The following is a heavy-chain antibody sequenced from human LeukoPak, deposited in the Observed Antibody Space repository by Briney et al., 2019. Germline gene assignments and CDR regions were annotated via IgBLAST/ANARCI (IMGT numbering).Heavy chain of an antibody. V-gene: IGHV3-74*01. CDR3: AREDGTYYYHYGMDV. CDR1: GFAFSSYW. D-gene: IGHD6-13*01. Sequence: PGGSLRLSCAASGFAFSSYWMHWVRQAPGKGLVWVSRINSDGSSTSYADSVKGRFTISRDNAKNTLYLQMNSLRAEDTAVYYCAREDGTYYYHYGMDVWGQGTTVTVSS. CDR2: INSDGSST. J-gene: IGHJ6*02.